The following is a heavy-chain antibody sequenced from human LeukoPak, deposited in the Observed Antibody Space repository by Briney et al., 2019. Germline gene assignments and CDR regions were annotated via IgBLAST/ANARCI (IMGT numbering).Heavy chain of an antibody. CDR1: GGSISSSSYY. CDR2: IYYSGST. V-gene: IGHV4-39*07. CDR3: ARRYFDWPKSRITMVRGTNWFDP. J-gene: IGHJ5*02. Sequence: MPSETLSLTCTVTGGSISSSSYYWGWIRQPPGKGLEWIGSIYYSGSTYYNPSLKSRVTISVDTSKNQFSLKLSSVTAADTAVYYCARRYFDWPKSRITMVRGTNWFDPWGQGTLVTVSS. D-gene: IGHD3-10*01.